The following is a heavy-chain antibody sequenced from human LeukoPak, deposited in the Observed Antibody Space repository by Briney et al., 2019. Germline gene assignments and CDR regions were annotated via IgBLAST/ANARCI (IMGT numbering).Heavy chain of an antibody. D-gene: IGHD6-13*01. J-gene: IGHJ4*02. Sequence: GGSLRLSCAASGFTFSSYWMSWVRQAPGKGLEWVASIKQDGSEKYYVDSVKGRFTISRDNAKNSVYLQMTSLRAEDTAVYYCATPGSGIWCFDYWGQGTLLTVSS. CDR1: GFTFSSYW. V-gene: IGHV3-7*01. CDR3: ATPGSGIWCFDY. CDR2: IKQDGSEK.